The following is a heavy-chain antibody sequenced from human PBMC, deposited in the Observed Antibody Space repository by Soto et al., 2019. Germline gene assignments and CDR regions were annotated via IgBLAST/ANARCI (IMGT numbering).Heavy chain of an antibody. D-gene: IGHD2-21*01. CDR3: ARQRAPVVSHAYFGV. Sequence: PSETLSLTCTVAGDSISSRSYYWGWIRQPPGKGLEWRGSIYYSGSTYNNPSLRSRVSMSTDTSKDKFSLKLKPVTAADTALYFCARQRAPVVSHAYFGVWGPGSLVTVSS. V-gene: IGHV4-39*01. J-gene: IGHJ4*02. CDR1: GDSISSRSYY. CDR2: IYYSGST.